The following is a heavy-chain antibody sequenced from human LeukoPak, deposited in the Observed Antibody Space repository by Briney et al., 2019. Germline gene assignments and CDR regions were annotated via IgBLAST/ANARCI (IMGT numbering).Heavy chain of an antibody. CDR1: GGSICSGSYY. Sequence: SETLSLTCTVSGGSICSGSYYWSWIRQPAGKGLEWIGRIYTSESTNYNPSLKSRVTISVDTSKNQFSLKLSSVTAADTAVYYCARDLPCGGDCYSRFGYYGMDVWGQGTTVTVSS. V-gene: IGHV4-61*02. D-gene: IGHD2-21*02. J-gene: IGHJ6*02. CDR2: IYTSEST. CDR3: ARDLPCGGDCYSRFGYYGMDV.